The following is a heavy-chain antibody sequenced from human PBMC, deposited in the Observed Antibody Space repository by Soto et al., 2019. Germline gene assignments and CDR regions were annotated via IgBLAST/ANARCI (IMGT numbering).Heavy chain of an antibody. D-gene: IGHD5-12*01. CDR2: IFWDDDK. V-gene: IGHV2-5*02. J-gene: IGHJ4*02. CDR3: AHTARGYAYYFDQ. CDR1: GFSLSTRGVG. Sequence: QITLKESGPTLVKPTQTLTLTCSFSGFSLSTRGVGVGWIRQPPGKALDWLALIFWDDDKWYSPSLRSTLTVPADTSKNQLVLTLTNMDPVDTATYYCAHTARGYAYYFDQLCQGTLVTVSS.